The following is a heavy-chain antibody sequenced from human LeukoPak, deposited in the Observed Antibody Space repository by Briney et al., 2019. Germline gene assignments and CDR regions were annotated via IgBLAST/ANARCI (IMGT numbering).Heavy chain of an antibody. CDR1: GGSISSSSYY. CDR3: ARGNYDYAWGSYRGDFDY. Sequence: SETLSLTCTVSGGSISSSSYYWGWIRQPPGKGLEWIGGIYYSGSTYYNPSLKSRVTISVDTSKNQFSLKLSSVTAADTAVYYCARGNYDYAWGSYRGDFDYWGQGTLVTVSS. CDR2: IYYSGST. V-gene: IGHV4-39*07. J-gene: IGHJ4*02. D-gene: IGHD3-16*02.